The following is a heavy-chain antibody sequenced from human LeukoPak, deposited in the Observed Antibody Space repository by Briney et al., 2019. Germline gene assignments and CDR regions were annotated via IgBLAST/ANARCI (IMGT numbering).Heavy chain of an antibody. Sequence: SETLSLTCTVSGGSITNRSCYWGWIRQPPGKGLEWIGSVYYSGTTYYNPSLKSRVTISVDTSKNQFSLKLTSVSAADTAVYYCARDPGSSYYYDSGENWFDPWGLGTLVTVSS. V-gene: IGHV4-39*07. J-gene: IGHJ5*02. CDR1: GGSITNRSCY. CDR3: ARDPGSSYYYDSGENWFDP. CDR2: VYYSGTT. D-gene: IGHD3-10*01.